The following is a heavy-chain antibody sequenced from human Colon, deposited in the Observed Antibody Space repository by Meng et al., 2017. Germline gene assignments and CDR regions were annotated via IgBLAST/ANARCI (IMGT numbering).Heavy chain of an antibody. CDR2: ISYIGST. D-gene: IGHD3-22*01. CDR1: SGSMTNYY. Sequence: QVALQASGPGLVKPSETLSLTCSVSSGSMTNYYWTWIRQAPGQRLEWIGYISYIGSTKYNPSLKRRTVISADTYVYYCARAEYYYDSSGYYPRGYFDYWGQGTLVTVSS. CDR3: FDY. V-gene: IGHV4-59*01. J-gene: IGHJ4*02.